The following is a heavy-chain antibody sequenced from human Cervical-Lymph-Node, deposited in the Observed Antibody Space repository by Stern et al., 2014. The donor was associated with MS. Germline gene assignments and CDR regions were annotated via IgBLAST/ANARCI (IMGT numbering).Heavy chain of an antibody. CDR2: IVVGSGNT. D-gene: IGHD2-21*02. CDR3: AAGRCGGDCSP. CDR1: GFTFTSSA. J-gene: IGHJ5*02. Sequence: VQLVESGPEVKKPGTSVKVSCKASGFTFTSSAVQWVRQARGQRLEWIGWIVVGSGNTNYAQKFQERVTITRDMSTSTAYMELSSLRSEDTAVYYCAAGRCGGDCSPWGQGTLVTVSS. V-gene: IGHV1-58*01.